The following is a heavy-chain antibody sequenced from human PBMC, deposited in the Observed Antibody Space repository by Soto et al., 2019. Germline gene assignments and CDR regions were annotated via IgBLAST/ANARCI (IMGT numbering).Heavy chain of an antibody. J-gene: IGHJ4*02. D-gene: IGHD3-22*01. Sequence: EVQLLESGGGLVQPGGSLRLSCAASGFTFSSYAMSWVRRAPGKGLEWVSAISGSGGSTYYADSVKGRFTISRDNSKNTLYLQMNSLRAEDTAVYYCAKNYYDSSGPPGGFDYWGQGTLVTVSS. CDR2: ISGSGGST. V-gene: IGHV3-23*01. CDR3: AKNYYDSSGPPGGFDY. CDR1: GFTFSSYA.